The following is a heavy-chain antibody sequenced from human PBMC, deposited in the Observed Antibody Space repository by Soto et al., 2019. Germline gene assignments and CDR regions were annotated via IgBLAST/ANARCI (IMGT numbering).Heavy chain of an antibody. D-gene: IGHD2-21*01. V-gene: IGHV4-30-2*01. J-gene: IGHJ4*02. Sequence: PSETLSLTCAVSGGSISSGGYSWSWIRQPPGKGLEWIGYIYHSGSTYYNPSLKSRVTISVDRSKNQFSLKLSSVTAADTAVYYCARGTRRDCYTIDYWGQGTLVTVSP. CDR3: ARGTRRDCYTIDY. CDR1: GGSISSGGYS. CDR2: IYHSGST.